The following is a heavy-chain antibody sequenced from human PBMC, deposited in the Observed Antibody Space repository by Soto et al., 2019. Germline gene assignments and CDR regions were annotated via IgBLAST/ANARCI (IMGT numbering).Heavy chain of an antibody. J-gene: IGHJ6*02. Sequence: ASVKVSCKASGYTFTSYGISWVRQAPGQGLEWMGGIIPIFDNANYAQKFQGRVTITADESTSTAYMELSSLRSEDTAVYYCARHDCISSSCYYYYYYSMDVWGQGTTVTVSS. CDR2: IIPIFDNA. D-gene: IGHD2-2*01. CDR1: GYTFTSYG. CDR3: ARHDCISSSCYYYYYYSMDV. V-gene: IGHV1-69*13.